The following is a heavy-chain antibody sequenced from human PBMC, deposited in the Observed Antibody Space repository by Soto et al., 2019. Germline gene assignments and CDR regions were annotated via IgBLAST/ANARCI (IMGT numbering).Heavy chain of an antibody. CDR2: IYYSGST. Sequence: QVQLQESGPGLVKPSQTLSLTCTVSGGSISSGGYYWSWIRQHPGKGLEWIGYIYYSGSTYYNPSLKSRVTLSVVTSTNRFPPKLSSVTAADTAVYYCARDVVVVPAAIRWFDPWGQGTLVTVSS. V-gene: IGHV4-31*03. CDR1: GGSISSGGYY. J-gene: IGHJ5*02. CDR3: ARDVVVVPAAIRWFDP. D-gene: IGHD2-2*01.